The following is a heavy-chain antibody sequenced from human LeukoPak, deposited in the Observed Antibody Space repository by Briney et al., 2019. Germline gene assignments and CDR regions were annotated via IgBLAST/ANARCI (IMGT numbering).Heavy chain of an antibody. CDR3: ARGIVVVSSGGDAFDI. D-gene: IGHD3-22*01. V-gene: IGHV3-30-3*01. J-gene: IGHJ3*02. CDR2: ISYDGSNK. CDR1: GFTFSSYA. Sequence: GGSLRLSCAASGFTFSSYAMHWVRQAPGKGLEWVAVISYDGSNKYYADSVKGRFTISRDNSKNTLYLQMNSLRAEDTAVYYCARGIVVVSSGGDAFDIWGQGTMVTVSS.